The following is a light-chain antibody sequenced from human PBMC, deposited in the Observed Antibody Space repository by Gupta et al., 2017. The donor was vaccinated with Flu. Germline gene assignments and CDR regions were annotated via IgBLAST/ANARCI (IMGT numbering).Light chain of an antibody. CDR1: SSDIGTNG. V-gene: IGLV1-44*01. J-gene: IGLJ3*02. CDR3: AAWDDSLKCWV. CDR2: NDN. Sequence: SVSPQPPSASTPAGQRVTISSSGSSSDIGTNGVNWYQHLPGTAPKLLIYNDNQRPSGVPDRFSSSKSGTSASLAISGLQSEDEADFYCAAWDDSLKCWVFGGGTKLTVL.